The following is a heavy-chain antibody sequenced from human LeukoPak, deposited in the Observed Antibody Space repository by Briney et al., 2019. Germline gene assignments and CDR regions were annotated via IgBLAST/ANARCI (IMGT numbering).Heavy chain of an antibody. Sequence: SETLSLTCTVSGGSISSGGYYWSWIRQHPGKGLEWIGYIYYSGSTYYNPSLKSRVTISVDTSKNQFSLKLSSVTAADTAVYYCAGGRRNRWFDPWGQGTLVTVSS. J-gene: IGHJ5*02. CDR1: GGSISSGGYY. CDR2: IYYSGST. V-gene: IGHV4-31*03. D-gene: IGHD1-14*01. CDR3: AGGRRNRWFDP.